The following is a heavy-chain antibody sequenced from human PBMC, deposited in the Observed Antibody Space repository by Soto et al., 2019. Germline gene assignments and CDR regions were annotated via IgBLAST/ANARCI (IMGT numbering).Heavy chain of an antibody. CDR2: IYHSGST. Sequence: LSLTCAVSGGSISSSNWWSWVRHPPGKGLEWIGEIYHSGSTNYNPSLKSRVTISVDKSKNQFSLKLSSVTAADTAVYYCASRDDSSSWYLYYYYGMDVWGQGTTVTVSS. J-gene: IGHJ6*02. CDR1: GGSISSSNW. V-gene: IGHV4-4*02. CDR3: ASRDDSSSWYLYYYYGMDV. D-gene: IGHD6-13*01.